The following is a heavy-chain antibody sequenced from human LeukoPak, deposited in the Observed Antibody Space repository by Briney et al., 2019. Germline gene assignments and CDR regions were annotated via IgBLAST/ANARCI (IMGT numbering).Heavy chain of an antibody. CDR1: GYTFTGYY. V-gene: IGHV1-2*02. Sequence: ASVKVSCKTSGYTFTGYYMHWVRQAPGQGLEWMGWINPNSGGTNYAQKFQGRVTMTRDTSISTAYMELSRLRSDDTAVYYCARGVPGTGKLTHDYWGQGTLVTVSS. D-gene: IGHD2-8*02. J-gene: IGHJ4*02. CDR2: INPNSGGT. CDR3: ARGVPGTGKLTHDY.